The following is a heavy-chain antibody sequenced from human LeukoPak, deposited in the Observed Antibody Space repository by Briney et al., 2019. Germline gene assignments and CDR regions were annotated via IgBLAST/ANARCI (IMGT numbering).Heavy chain of an antibody. Sequence: GGSLRLSCAASGFTFSSYSMNWVRQAPGKGLEWVSSIGSSSSYIYYADSVKGRFTISRDNAKNSLYLQMYSLRAEDTAVYYCAREDQWLVKGSAFDIWGQGTMVTVSS. CDR1: GFTFSSYS. D-gene: IGHD6-19*01. CDR2: IGSSSSYI. J-gene: IGHJ3*02. CDR3: AREDQWLVKGSAFDI. V-gene: IGHV3-21*01.